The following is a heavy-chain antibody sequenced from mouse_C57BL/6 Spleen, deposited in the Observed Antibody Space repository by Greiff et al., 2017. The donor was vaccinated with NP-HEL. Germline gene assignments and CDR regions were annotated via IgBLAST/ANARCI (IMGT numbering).Heavy chain of an antibody. D-gene: IGHD2-4*01. V-gene: IGHV1-53*01. CDR2: INPSNGGT. J-gene: IGHJ1*03. CDR3: ARYPIYYDYDEYFDV. Sequence: QVQLQQPGTELVKPGASVKLSCKASGYTFTSYWMHWVKQRPGQGLEWIGNINPSNGGTNYNEKFKSKATLTADKSSSTAYMQLSSLTSEDSAVYYCARYPIYYDYDEYFDVWGTGTTVTVSS. CDR1: GYTFTSYW.